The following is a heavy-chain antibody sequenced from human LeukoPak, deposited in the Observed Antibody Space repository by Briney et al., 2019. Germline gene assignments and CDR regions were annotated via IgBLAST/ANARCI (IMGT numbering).Heavy chain of an antibody. V-gene: IGHV4-59*01. CDR3: ARGSSGYDAFDI. CDR2: NYYSGST. CDR1: GGSISSYY. J-gene: IGHJ3*02. Sequence: SETLSLTCTVSGGSISSYYWSWIRQPPGKGLEWIGYNYYSGSTNYNPSLKSRVTISVDTSKNQFSLKLSSVTAADTAVYYCARGSSGYDAFDIWGQGTMVTVSS. D-gene: IGHD3-22*01.